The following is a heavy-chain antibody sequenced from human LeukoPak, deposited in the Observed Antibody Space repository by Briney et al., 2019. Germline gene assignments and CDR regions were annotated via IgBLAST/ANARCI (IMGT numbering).Heavy chain of an antibody. J-gene: IGHJ3*02. CDR1: GYSISSGYY. Sequence: SETLSLTCAVSGYSISSGYYWGWIRQPPGKGLEWIGTIYHAGSTYYNPSLKSRVTISMDTSKNHFSLKLSSVTASDTAVYYCARAFPICTYGVCYAFDIWGQETMVTVSA. D-gene: IGHD2-8*01. CDR2: IYHAGST. V-gene: IGHV4-38-2*01. CDR3: ARAFPICTYGVCYAFDI.